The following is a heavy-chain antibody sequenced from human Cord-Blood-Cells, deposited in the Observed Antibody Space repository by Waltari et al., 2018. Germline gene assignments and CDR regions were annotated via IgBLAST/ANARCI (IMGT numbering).Heavy chain of an antibody. CDR3: ASIYSSSSGAFDI. D-gene: IGHD6-6*01. CDR2: MNPNSGNT. V-gene: IGHV1-8*01. J-gene: IGHJ3*02. CDR1: GYTFTSYD. Sequence: QVQLVQSGAEVKKPGASVKVSCKASGYTFTSYDINWVRQATGQGLEWMGWMNPNSGNTGYAQKFQGRVTMTRNTSRSTADMELSSLRSEDTAVYYCASIYSSSSGAFDIWGQGTMVTVSS.